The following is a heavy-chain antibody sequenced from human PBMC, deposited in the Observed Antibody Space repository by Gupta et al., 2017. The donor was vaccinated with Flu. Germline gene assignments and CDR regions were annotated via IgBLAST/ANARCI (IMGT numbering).Heavy chain of an antibody. J-gene: IGHJ4*02. D-gene: IGHD5-12*01. CDR2: IGAYSGKT. Sequence: VRQAPGQGLEWMGWIGAYSGKTNYAQKFQDRITVTTDTSTTTTYMGLRSLRADDTAVDYCASDSCGSTRFDYWGQGTLVTVSS. CDR3: ASDSCGSTRFDY. V-gene: IGHV1-18*01.